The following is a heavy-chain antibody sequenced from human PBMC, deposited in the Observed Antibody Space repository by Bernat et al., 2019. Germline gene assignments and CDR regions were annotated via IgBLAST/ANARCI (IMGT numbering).Heavy chain of an antibody. CDR3: ARAGALRFLEWLLLSDY. V-gene: IGHV3-23*01. J-gene: IGHJ4*02. Sequence: EVQLLESGGGLVQPGGSLRLSCAASGFTFSSYAMSWVRQAPGKGLEWVSAISGSGGSTYYADSVKGRFSISRDNAKNSLYLQMNSLRAEDTAVYYCARAGALRFLEWLLLSDYWGQGTLVTVSS. D-gene: IGHD3-3*01. CDR1: GFTFSSYA. CDR2: ISGSGGST.